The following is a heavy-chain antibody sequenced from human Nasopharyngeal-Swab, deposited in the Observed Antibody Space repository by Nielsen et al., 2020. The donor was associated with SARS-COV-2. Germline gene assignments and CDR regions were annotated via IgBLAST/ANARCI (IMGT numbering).Heavy chain of an antibody. Sequence: PGKGLEWIGYIYYSGSTNYNPSLKSRVTISVDTSKNQFSLKLSSVTAADTAAYYCARDRVTGFLGQVYYYYGMDVWGQGTTVTVSS. V-gene: IGHV4-59*13. CDR2: IYYSGST. CDR3: ARDRVTGFLGQVYYYYGMDV. D-gene: IGHD3-3*01. J-gene: IGHJ6*02.